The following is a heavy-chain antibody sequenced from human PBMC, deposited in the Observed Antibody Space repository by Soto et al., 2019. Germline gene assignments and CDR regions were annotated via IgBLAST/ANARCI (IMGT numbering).Heavy chain of an antibody. V-gene: IGHV1-18*01. Sequence: ASVKVSCKASGYTFTSYGISWVRQAPGQGLEWMGWISAYNGNTNYAQKLQGRVTMTTDTSTSTAYMELRSLRSADTAVYYCARDKWVDGSGSYFPYNWFDPWGQGTLVTVSS. J-gene: IGHJ5*02. CDR3: ARDKWVDGSGSYFPYNWFDP. CDR2: ISAYNGNT. CDR1: GYTFTSYG. D-gene: IGHD3-10*01.